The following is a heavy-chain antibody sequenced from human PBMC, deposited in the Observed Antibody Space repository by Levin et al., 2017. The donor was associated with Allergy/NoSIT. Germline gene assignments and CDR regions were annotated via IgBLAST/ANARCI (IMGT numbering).Heavy chain of an antibody. Sequence: PGGSLRLSCEASGFTFSSYSMNWVRQAPGKGLEWVSCISDGGSYTYYADSVKGRFTISRDNAKNSLYLQMNSLRAEDTAVYYCARPVDGRYYYYFGMDVWGQGTTVTVSS. CDR3: ARPVDGRYYYYFGMDV. CDR2: ISDGGSYT. J-gene: IGHJ6*02. D-gene: IGHD1-26*01. CDR1: GFTFSSYS. V-gene: IGHV3-21*01.